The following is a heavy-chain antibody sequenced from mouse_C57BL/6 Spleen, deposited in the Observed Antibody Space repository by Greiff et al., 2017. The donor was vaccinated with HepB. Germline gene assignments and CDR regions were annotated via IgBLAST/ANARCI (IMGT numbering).Heavy chain of an antibody. J-gene: IGHJ1*03. CDR2: IYPRSGNT. V-gene: IGHV1-81*01. CDR3: ARRGGSSYGYFDV. Sequence: QVQLQQSGAELARPGASVKLSCKASGYTFTSYGISWVKQRTGQGLEWIGEIYPRSGNTYYNEKFKGKATLTADKSSSTAYMELRSLTSEDSAVYFCARRGGSSYGYFDVWGTGTTVTVSS. D-gene: IGHD1-1*01. CDR1: GYTFTSYG.